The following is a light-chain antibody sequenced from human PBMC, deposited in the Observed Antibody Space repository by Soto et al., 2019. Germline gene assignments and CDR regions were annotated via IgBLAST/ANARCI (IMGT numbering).Light chain of an antibody. V-gene: IGKV3-11*01. Sequence: EIVLTQSPATLSLSPGERATLSCRASHNVTIYLAWYQQKSGQAPRLLIYETSNRATGIPARFSGSGSGTDFALTISSLESEDFAVYYCQQRSNWPITFGQGTRLEIK. CDR1: HNVTIY. CDR2: ETS. J-gene: IGKJ5*01. CDR3: QQRSNWPIT.